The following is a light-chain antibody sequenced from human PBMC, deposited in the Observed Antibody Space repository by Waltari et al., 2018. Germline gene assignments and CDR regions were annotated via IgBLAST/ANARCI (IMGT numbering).Light chain of an antibody. J-gene: IGKJ1*01. CDR1: ESVRTN. CDR2: DAS. CDR3: HQYKNWPPWT. Sequence: EIVVTQSPATLSLSPGERATLSCRASESVRTNVAWYQQKPGQPPRLLIYDASTSATGIPARFSGSGSGTEFTLSISSLQSEDFAVYYCHQYKNWPPWTFGQGTKVEIK. V-gene: IGKV3-15*01.